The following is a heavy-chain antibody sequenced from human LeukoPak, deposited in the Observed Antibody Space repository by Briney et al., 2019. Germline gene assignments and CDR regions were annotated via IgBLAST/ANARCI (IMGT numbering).Heavy chain of an antibody. V-gene: IGHV3-11*01. Sequence: GGSLRLSCAASGFTFSDYYMSWIRQAPGKGLEWVSYISSSGSTIYYADSVKGRFTISRDNAKNSLYLQMNSLRAEDTAVYYCARVATYYDILTGYPYYYYYYMDVWGKGTTVTISS. J-gene: IGHJ6*03. CDR2: ISSSGSTI. D-gene: IGHD3-9*01. CDR1: GFTFSDYY. CDR3: ARVATYYDILTGYPYYYYYYMDV.